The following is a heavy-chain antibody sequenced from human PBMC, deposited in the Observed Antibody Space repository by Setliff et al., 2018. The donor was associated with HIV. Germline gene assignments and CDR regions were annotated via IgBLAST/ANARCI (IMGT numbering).Heavy chain of an antibody. Sequence: TSETLSLTCTVSGASISSHYWSWIRQPPGKGLEWIGYIYFSGTTNYNPSLKSRVTIAVDTSKNQFSLNLNSVTAADTAVYYCARAISAAGIAPFDFWGQGTLVTVS. CDR1: GASISSHY. CDR3: ARAISAAGIAPFDF. J-gene: IGHJ4*02. D-gene: IGHD6-13*01. CDR2: IYFSGTT. V-gene: IGHV4-59*11.